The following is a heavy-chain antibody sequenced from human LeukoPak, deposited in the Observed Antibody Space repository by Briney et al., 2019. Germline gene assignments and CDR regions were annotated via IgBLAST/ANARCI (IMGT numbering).Heavy chain of an antibody. Sequence: GESLMISCKGSGYSFNSYWIAWVRQMPGKGLEWMGIIYPSDSDTRYSPSFQGQVTISADRSISTAYLHRSSLKASDTAMYYCARYCTNGRCYGYWGQGTLVTVSS. CDR1: GYSFNSYW. J-gene: IGHJ4*02. D-gene: IGHD2-8*01. CDR2: IYPSDSDT. V-gene: IGHV5-51*01. CDR3: ARYCTNGRCYGY.